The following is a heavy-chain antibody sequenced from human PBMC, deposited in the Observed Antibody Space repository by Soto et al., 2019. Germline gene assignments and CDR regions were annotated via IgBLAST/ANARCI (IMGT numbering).Heavy chain of an antibody. D-gene: IGHD3-10*01. V-gene: IGHV4-39*01. Sequence: QLQLQESGPGLVKPSETLSLTCTVSGGSISSSSYYWGWIRQPPGKGLGWIGSIFYSGSTYYNPSLKSRVTISVDTSKNQFFLKLSSVTAADTGVHYCARHRVLDGTMVRGNWFDPWGQGTLVTVSS. J-gene: IGHJ5*02. CDR3: ARHRVLDGTMVRGNWFDP. CDR2: IFYSGST. CDR1: GGSISSSSYY.